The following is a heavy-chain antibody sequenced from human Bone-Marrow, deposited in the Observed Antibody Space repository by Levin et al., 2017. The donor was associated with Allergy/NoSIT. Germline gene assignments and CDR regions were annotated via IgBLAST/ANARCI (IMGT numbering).Heavy chain of an antibody. Sequence: SQTLSLPCAISGDSVSSNSAAWNWIRQSPSRGLEWLGRTYYRSKWKNDYAVSVKSRIKVNPDTSRNQFSLQLNSVTPEDTAVYYCVREGGMAEAAFDYWGQETLVTVSS. V-gene: IGHV6-1*01. D-gene: IGHD6-19*01. CDR1: GDSVSSNSAA. CDR2: TYYRSKWKN. CDR3: VREGGMAEAAFDY. J-gene: IGHJ4*02.